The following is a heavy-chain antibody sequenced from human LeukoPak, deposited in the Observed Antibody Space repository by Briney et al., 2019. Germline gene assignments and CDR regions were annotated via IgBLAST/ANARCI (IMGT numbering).Heavy chain of an antibody. CDR3: ARSIVGARGGYFDY. CDR2: IIPIFGTA. V-gene: IGHV1-69*05. J-gene: IGHJ4*02. CDR1: GGTFSSYA. Sequence: EASVKVSCKASGGTFSSYAISWVRQAPGQGLEWMGGIIPIFGTANYAQKFQGRVTITTDESTSTAYMELSSLRSEDTAVYYCARSIVGARGGYFDYWGQGTLVTVSS. D-gene: IGHD1-26*01.